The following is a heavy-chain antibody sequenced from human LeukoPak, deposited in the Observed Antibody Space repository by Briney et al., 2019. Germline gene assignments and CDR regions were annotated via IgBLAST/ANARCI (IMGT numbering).Heavy chain of an antibody. J-gene: IGHJ4*02. CDR2: INHSGST. D-gene: IGHD5-12*01. CDR3: ARGYSGYDHRDC. Sequence: SETLSLTCAAYGGSFSGYYWSWIRQPPGKGLEWIGEINHSGSTNYNPSLKSRVTISVDTSKNQFSLKLSSVTAADTAVYYCARGYSGYDHRDCWGQGTLVTVSS. CDR1: GGSFSGYY. V-gene: IGHV4-34*01.